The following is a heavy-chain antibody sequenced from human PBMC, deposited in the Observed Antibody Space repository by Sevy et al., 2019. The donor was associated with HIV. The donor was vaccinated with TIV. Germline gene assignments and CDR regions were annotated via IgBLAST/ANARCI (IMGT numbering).Heavy chain of an antibody. J-gene: IGHJ4*02. V-gene: IGHV3-48*02. Sequence: GGSLRLSCAASGFTFRSYSMNWVRQAPGKGLEWVLYISSSSSTIYYTDTVKGRFTISRDNAKNSMYLQMNSLRDEDTAVYYCARVRYDDDLLGKGDYWGQGTLVTVSS. CDR1: GFTFRSYS. CDR3: ARVRYDDDLLGKGDY. CDR2: ISSSSSTI. D-gene: IGHD3-9*01.